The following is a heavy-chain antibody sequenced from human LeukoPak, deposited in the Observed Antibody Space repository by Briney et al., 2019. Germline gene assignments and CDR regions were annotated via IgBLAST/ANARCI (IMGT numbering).Heavy chain of an antibody. D-gene: IGHD3-3*01. V-gene: IGHV4-59*01. J-gene: IGHJ4*02. CDR2: VYDNGNS. Sequence: PSETLSLTCRVSGGSMRHSYWTWIRQTPEKGLEWIGYVYDNGNSNSRSSLRSRVSMSVDTSKNEFSLKLSSVTAADTAVYFCARGSRYKPDFFDDWGLGTPVTVSS. CDR3: ARGSRYKPDFFDD. CDR1: GGSMRHSY.